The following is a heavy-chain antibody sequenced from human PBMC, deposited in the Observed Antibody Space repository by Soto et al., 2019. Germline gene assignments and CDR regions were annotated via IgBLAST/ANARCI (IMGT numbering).Heavy chain of an antibody. CDR2: ISAYNGNT. V-gene: IGHV1-18*01. D-gene: IGHD2-15*01. CDR3: ERVGGYCSGGSCFDY. CDR1: GDTFTSYG. J-gene: IGHJ4*02. Sequence: ASVKVSCKAAGDTFTSYGISWVRQAPGQGLEWMGWISAYNGNTNYAQKLQGRVTMTTDTSTSTAYMELRSLRSDDTAVYYCERVGGYCSGGSCFDYWGQGTLVTVSS.